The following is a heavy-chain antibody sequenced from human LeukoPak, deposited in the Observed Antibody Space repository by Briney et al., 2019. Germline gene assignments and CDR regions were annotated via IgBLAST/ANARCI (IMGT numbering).Heavy chain of an antibody. J-gene: IGHJ5*02. CDR2: IYHSGST. CDR1: GYSISSGYY. V-gene: IGHV4-38-2*01. CDR3: ARGGSRMGDPYNWFDP. Sequence: SETLSLTCAVSGYSISSGYYWGWIRQPPGKGLEWIGSIYHSGSTYYNPSLESRVTISVDTSKNQFSLKLSSVTAADTAVYYCARGGSRMGDPYNWFDPWGQGTPVTVSS. D-gene: IGHD2-21*02.